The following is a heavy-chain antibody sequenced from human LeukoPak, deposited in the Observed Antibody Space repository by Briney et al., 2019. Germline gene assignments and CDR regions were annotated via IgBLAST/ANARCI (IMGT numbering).Heavy chain of an antibody. CDR3: ARAPSEVGGYYPEYFRH. CDR2: IKSDGKT. J-gene: IGHJ1*01. D-gene: IGHD3-3*01. CDR1: GFTFTSYS. V-gene: IGHV3-74*01. Sequence: GGSLRLSCEASGFTFTSYSMHWVRQAPGKGLVWVSRIKSDGKTNYADSAKGRLTISRDNDKNTVSLPMNSLRADDTGVYYCARAPSEVGGYYPEYFRHWGQGTLVTVSS.